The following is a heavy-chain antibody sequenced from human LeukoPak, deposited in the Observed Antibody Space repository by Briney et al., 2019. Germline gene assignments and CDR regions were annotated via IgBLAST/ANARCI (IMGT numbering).Heavy chain of an antibody. D-gene: IGHD3-10*01. J-gene: IGHJ4*02. V-gene: IGHV3-7*01. Sequence: PGGSLRLSCAASGFTFSSYWMSWVRQAPGKGLEGVANIKQDGSEKYYVDSVKGRFTISRDNAKNSLYLQMNSLRAEDTAVYYCARGNGYGSYYFDYWGQGTLVTVSS. CDR3: ARGNGYGSYYFDY. CDR2: IKQDGSEK. CDR1: GFTFSSYW.